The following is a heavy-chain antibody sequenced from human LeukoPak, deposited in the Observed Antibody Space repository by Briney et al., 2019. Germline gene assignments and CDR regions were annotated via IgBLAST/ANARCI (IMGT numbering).Heavy chain of an antibody. Sequence: MPSETLSLTCAVYGGSFSGYYWSWIRQPPGKGLEWIGEINHSGSTNYNPSLKSRVTISVDTSKNQFSLKLSSVTAADTAVYYCAKSRHSKTDYYYYMDVWGKGTTVTISS. CDR2: INHSGST. CDR1: GGSFSGYY. J-gene: IGHJ6*03. CDR3: AKSRHSKTDYYYYMDV. V-gene: IGHV4-34*01.